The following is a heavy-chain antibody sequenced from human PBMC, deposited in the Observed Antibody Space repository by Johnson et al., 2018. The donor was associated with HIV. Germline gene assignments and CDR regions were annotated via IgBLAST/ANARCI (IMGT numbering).Heavy chain of an antibody. CDR3: ALTDYGDYPQRVPDAFDI. V-gene: IGHV3-30*02. D-gene: IGHD4-17*01. Sequence: QVQLVESGGGVVQTGGSLRLSCAASGFTFSRYGMHWVRQAPGKGLEWVAFIRYDGSNKYYADSVKGRFTISRDNSKNTLYLQMNSLRAEDTDVYYCALTDYGDYPQRVPDAFDIWGQGTMVTVSS. CDR2: IRYDGSNK. CDR1: GFTFSRYG. J-gene: IGHJ3*02.